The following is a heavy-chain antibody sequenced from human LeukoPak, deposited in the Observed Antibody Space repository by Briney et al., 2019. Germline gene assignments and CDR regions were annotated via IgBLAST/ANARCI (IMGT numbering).Heavy chain of an antibody. CDR1: GFTVSSHS. D-gene: IGHD1-14*01. V-gene: IGHV3-21*01. J-gene: IGHJ6*03. Sequence: PGGSLRLSCAVSGFTVSSHSMSWVRQAPGKGLEWVSSISSSSSYIYYADSVKGRFTISRDNAKNSLYLQMNGLRAEDTAVYYCARDISGFVALAYYMDVWGKGTTVTVSS. CDR3: ARDISGFVALAYYMDV. CDR2: ISSSSSYI.